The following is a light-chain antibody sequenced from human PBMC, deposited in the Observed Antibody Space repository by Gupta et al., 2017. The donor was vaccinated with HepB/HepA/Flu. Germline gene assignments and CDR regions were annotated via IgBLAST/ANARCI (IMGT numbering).Light chain of an antibody. Sequence: DIQMTQSPPSLSASVGDRVTITCQASQDIKNFLNWFQQKSGRAPQLLIYSSSNLATGVPSRFSGSGSGSRFTLTISGLQLEDKATYYCQQYDNLPYTFGQGTNLGI. J-gene: IGKJ2*01. CDR1: QDIKNF. CDR3: QQYDNLPYT. CDR2: SSS. V-gene: IGKV1-33*01.